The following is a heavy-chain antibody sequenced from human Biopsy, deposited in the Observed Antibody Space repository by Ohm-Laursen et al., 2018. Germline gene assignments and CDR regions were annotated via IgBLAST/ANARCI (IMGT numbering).Heavy chain of an antibody. V-gene: IGHV4-34*01. CDR3: ARDLPSSYYYAMDV. CDR2: ISHTGST. CDR1: NVSFSSFY. J-gene: IGHJ6*02. Sequence: GTLSLTCAVYNVSFSSFYWSWIRQPPGKGLEWIGEISHTGSTNYNPPLKSRVFMSVDTSRSQFSLKLSSVTAADTAVYYCARDLPSSYYYAMDVWGQGTTVTVSS.